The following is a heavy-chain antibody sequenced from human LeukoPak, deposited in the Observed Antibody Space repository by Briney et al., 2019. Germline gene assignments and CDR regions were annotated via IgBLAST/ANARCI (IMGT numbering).Heavy chain of an antibody. D-gene: IGHD3-22*01. CDR3: ARGRGYYDSSGYLEYFQH. CDR2: IKQDGSEK. V-gene: IGHV3-7*01. Sequence: PGGSLRLSCAASGFTFSSYWMSWVRQAPGKGLEWVANIKQDGSEKYYVDSVKGRFTISRDNAKNSLYLQMNSLRAEDTAVYYCARGRGYYDSSGYLEYFQHWGQGTLVTVSS. CDR1: GFTFSSYW. J-gene: IGHJ1*01.